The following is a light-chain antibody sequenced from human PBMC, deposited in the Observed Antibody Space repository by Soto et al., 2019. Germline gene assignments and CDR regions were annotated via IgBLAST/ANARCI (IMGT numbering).Light chain of an antibody. V-gene: IGKV3-20*01. Sequence: EIVLTQSPGTLSLSPGERATLSCSASQSVSSSYLAWYQQKPGQAPRLLIYGASSRATGIPDRFSGSGSGTDFNLNISRLEPEDFSVYYCQQYGSSPPYTFGQGTKLEIK. CDR3: QQYGSSPPYT. CDR1: QSVSSSY. J-gene: IGKJ2*01. CDR2: GAS.